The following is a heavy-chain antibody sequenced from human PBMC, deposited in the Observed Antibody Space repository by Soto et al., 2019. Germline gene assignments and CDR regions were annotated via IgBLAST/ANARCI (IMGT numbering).Heavy chain of an antibody. V-gene: IGHV1-18*01. Sequence: QVQLVQAGGEVKKPGASVKVSCKTSGYTFTSYGISSVRQAPGQGLEWMGWISGYNGNTKYAQKLQGRVTMTTDTSTITAYMELRSLRSDDTAVYYCARDLGGQIVDYWGQGTLVTVSS. D-gene: IGHD1-26*01. CDR2: ISGYNGNT. CDR3: ARDLGGQIVDY. J-gene: IGHJ4*02. CDR1: GYTFTSYG.